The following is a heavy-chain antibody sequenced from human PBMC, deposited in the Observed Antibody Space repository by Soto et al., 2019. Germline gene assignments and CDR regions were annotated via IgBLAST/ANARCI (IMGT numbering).Heavy chain of an antibody. CDR2: ISGSGGST. CDR3: AKDAPEYYYDSSGRNDAFDI. Sequence: PGGSLRLSCAASGFTFNTYWMTWARQAPGQGLEWVSAISGSGGSTYYADSVKGRFTISRDNSKNTLYLQMNSLRAEDTAVYYCAKDAPEYYYDSSGRNDAFDIWGQGTMVTVSS. V-gene: IGHV3-23*01. CDR1: GFTFNTYW. J-gene: IGHJ3*02. D-gene: IGHD3-22*01.